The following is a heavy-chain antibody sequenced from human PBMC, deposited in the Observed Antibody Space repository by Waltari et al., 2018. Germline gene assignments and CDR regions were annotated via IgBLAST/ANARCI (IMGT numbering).Heavy chain of an antibody. D-gene: IGHD3-10*01. J-gene: IGHJ6*03. CDR2: IYTSGST. Sequence: QVQLQESGPGLVKPSQTLSLTCTVSGGSISSGSYYWSWIRQPAGKGLEWIGRIYTSGSTNYNPSLKSRVTISVDTSKNQFSLKLSSVTAADTAVYYCARAGRDTSNIYYYYYMDVWGKGTTVTVSS. V-gene: IGHV4-61*02. CDR3: ARAGRDTSNIYYYYYMDV. CDR1: GGSISSGSYY.